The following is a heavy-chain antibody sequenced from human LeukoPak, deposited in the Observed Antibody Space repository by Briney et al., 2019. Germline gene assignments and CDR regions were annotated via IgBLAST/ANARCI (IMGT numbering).Heavy chain of an antibody. D-gene: IGHD3-22*01. Sequence: SETLSLTCSVSGVSMDDDYWSWMRQSPGKGLEWLGYVYYTGTTNYNPSLQRRVTISIDSSKSQFSLSLRSVTAADTAVYYCATSGPDGGRWLNYGINLWGPGTAVTVSS. CDR1: GVSMDDDY. CDR2: VYYTGTT. CDR3: ATSGPDGGRWLNYGINL. V-gene: IGHV4-59*12. J-gene: IGHJ6*02.